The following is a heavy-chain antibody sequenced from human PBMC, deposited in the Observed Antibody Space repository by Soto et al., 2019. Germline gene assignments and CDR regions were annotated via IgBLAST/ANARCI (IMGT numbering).Heavy chain of an antibody. D-gene: IGHD3-10*01. Sequence: SETLSLTCSVSGGSMSEYFWSWIRQSPGKGLEWIGCIYYLGSTNYYPSLKSRVTITVDSSKRQFSLRLTPATAADTAVYYCARDGYDGSGSPYPAFWGPGTQVTVSS. V-gene: IGHV4-59*01. J-gene: IGHJ4*02. CDR1: GGSMSEYF. CDR3: ARDGYDGSGSPYPAF. CDR2: IYYLGST.